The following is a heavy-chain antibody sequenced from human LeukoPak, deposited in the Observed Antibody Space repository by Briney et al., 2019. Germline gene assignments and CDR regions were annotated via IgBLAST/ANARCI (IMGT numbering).Heavy chain of an antibody. CDR1: GFTFSDYY. D-gene: IGHD6-13*01. J-gene: IGHJ6*02. CDR2: ISSSSYT. CDR3: AGGQQLVRDCYYYYGMDV. Sequence: GGSLRLSCAASGFTFSDYYMSWIRQAPGKGLEWVSYISSSSYTNYADSVKGRFTISRDNAKNSLYLQMNSLRAEDTAVYYCAGGQQLVRDCYYYYGMDVWGQGTTVTVSS. V-gene: IGHV3-11*06.